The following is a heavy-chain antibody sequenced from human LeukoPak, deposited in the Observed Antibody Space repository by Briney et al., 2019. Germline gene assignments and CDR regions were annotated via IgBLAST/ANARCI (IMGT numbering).Heavy chain of an antibody. CDR1: GFPFSSYE. CDR2: IISSCSTI. CDR3: ARALPQYYDFWSGYYTGPYYYGMDV. D-gene: IGHD3-3*01. Sequence: GSLKPSFAASGFPFSSYEMNWVRPAPGKGLEWVSYIISSCSTIYYSDSVKGRFTISRDNAKNSLYLQMNSLRAEDTAVYYCARALPQYYDFWSGYYTGPYYYGMDVWGQGTTVTVSS. V-gene: IGHV3-48*03. J-gene: IGHJ6*02.